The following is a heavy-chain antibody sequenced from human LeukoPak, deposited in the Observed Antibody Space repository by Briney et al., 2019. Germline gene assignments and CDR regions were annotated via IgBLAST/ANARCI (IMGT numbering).Heavy chain of an antibody. D-gene: IGHD3-22*01. CDR1: GFTVSSNY. Sequence: GGSLRLSCAASGFTVSSNYMSWVRQAPGKGLEWVSAISGSGGSTYYADSVKGRFTISRDNSKNTLYLQMNSLRAEDTAVYYCAKAYYDSSGYYYGNHYFDYWGQGTLVTVSS. J-gene: IGHJ4*02. CDR3: AKAYYDSSGYYYGNHYFDY. V-gene: IGHV3-23*01. CDR2: ISGSGGST.